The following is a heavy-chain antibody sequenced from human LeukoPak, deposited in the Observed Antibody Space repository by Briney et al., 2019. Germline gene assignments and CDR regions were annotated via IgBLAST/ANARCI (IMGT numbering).Heavy chain of an antibody. CDR2: IYPGDSDT. CDR1: GYSFTSYW. V-gene: IGHV5-51*01. D-gene: IGHD3-3*01. CDR3: ARRAYDFWSGYHTPGDY. J-gene: IGHJ4*02. Sequence: GESLQISCKDSGYSFTSYWIGWVRQMPGKGLEWMGIIYPGDSDTRYSPSFQGQVTISADKSISTAYLQWSSLKASDTAMYYCARRAYDFWSGYHTPGDYWGQGTLVTASS.